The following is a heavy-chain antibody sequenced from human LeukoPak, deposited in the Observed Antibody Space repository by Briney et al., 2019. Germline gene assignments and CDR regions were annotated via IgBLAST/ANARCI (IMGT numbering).Heavy chain of an antibody. J-gene: IGHJ3*02. CDR2: THYSGDT. CDR1: GGSISSYY. CDR3: ARQPGGTAAFDI. Sequence: SETLSLTCTVSGGSISSYYWSWIRQPPGKELEWIAYTHYSGDTKYNPSLKSRVTISVDTSKSLFSLMLSSVTAADTAIYYCARQPGGTAAFDIWGQGTMVTVSS. D-gene: IGHD1-14*01. V-gene: IGHV4-59*08.